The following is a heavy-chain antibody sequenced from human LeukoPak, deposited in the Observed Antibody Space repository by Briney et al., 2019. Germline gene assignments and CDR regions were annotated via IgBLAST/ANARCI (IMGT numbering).Heavy chain of an antibody. CDR1: GGSISSSTFF. V-gene: IGHV4-39*01. CDR2: ISYSGTT. CDR3: ARHRSSSAWSSFDS. J-gene: IGHJ4*02. Sequence: SETLSLTCNVSGGSISSSTFFWGWLRQPPGKGLEWIGTISYSGTTYYNPPLKGRVTISLDTSKKQFSLKLSSVTAADAAIYYCARHRSSSAWSSFDSWGQGTLVTVSS. D-gene: IGHD6-19*01.